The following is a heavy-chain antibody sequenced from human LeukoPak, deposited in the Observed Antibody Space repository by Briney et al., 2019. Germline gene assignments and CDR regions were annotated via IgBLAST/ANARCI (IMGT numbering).Heavy chain of an antibody. CDR2: INHSGST. CDR1: GYSISSGYY. Sequence: PSETLSLTCTVSGYSISSGYYWGWIRPPPGKGLEWIAIINHSGSTYHNPSLKSRVTISVDTSKNQFSLKVSSVTAADTAVYYCARGSDLLDYWGQGTLVTVSS. CDR3: ARGSDLLDY. J-gene: IGHJ4*02. V-gene: IGHV4-38-2*02.